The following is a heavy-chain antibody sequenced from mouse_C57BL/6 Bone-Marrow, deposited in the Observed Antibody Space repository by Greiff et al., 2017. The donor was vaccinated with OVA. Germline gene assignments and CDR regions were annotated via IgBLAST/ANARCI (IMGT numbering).Heavy chain of an antibody. D-gene: IGHD4-1*01. J-gene: IGHJ2*01. CDR3: ARQGLTGTEDYFDY. V-gene: IGHV5-12*01. Sequence: EVKLMESGGGLVQPGGSLKLSCAASGFTFSDYYMYWVRQTPEKRLEWVAYISNGGGSTYYPDTVKGRFTISRDNAKNTLYLQMSRLKSEDTAMYYCARQGLTGTEDYFDYWGQGTTLTVSS. CDR1: GFTFSDYY. CDR2: ISNGGGST.